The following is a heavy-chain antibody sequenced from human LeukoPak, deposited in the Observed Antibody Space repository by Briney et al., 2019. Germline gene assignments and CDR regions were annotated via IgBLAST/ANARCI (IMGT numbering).Heavy chain of an antibody. D-gene: IGHD2-15*01. J-gene: IGHJ4*02. Sequence: GESPKISCKGSGYSFTSYWIGWVRQMPGKGLKWMGIIYPGDSDTRYSPSFQGQVTISADKSISTAYLQWSSLKASDTAMYYCARIGYCSGGSCYSFDYWGQGTLVTVSS. V-gene: IGHV5-51*01. CDR3: ARIGYCSGGSCYSFDY. CDR1: GYSFTSYW. CDR2: IYPGDSDT.